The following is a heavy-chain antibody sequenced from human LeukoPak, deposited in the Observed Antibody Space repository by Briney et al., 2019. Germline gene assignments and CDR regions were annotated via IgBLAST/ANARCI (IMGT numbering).Heavy chain of an antibody. J-gene: IGHJ6*02. CDR1: GYTFTDYY. CDR2: INPNSGGT. D-gene: IGHD3-9*01. CDR3: ASHSPAEILTGFPSMDV. V-gene: IGHV1-2*02. Sequence: ASVKVSCKASGYTFTDYYMHWVRQAPGQGLEWMGWINPNSGGTNYAQKFQGRVTMTRDTSISTAYMELSRLRSDDTAVYYCASHSPAEILTGFPSMDVWGQGTTVTVSS.